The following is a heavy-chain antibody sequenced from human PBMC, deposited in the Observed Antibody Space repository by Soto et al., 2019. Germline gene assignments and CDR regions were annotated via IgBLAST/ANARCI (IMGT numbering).Heavy chain of an antibody. CDR2: IYYSGTT. CDR1: GDSMSTDH. CDR3: ARGPSSGISNALGV. D-gene: IGHD6-19*01. Sequence: QVQLQESGPGLVKPSETLSLICTVSGDSMSTDHWSWIRQSPGKGLEWIGYIYYSGTTTYNPSLKGRVTISTYTSKKQFSLKLTSVTAADTAIYSCARGPSSGISNALGVW. V-gene: IGHV4-59*01. J-gene: IGHJ6*01.